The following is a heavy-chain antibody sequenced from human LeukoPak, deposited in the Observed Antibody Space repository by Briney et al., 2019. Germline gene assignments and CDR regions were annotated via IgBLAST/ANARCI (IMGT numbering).Heavy chain of an antibody. D-gene: IGHD3-16*01. CDR1: GFTFGTHS. CDR2: IRSSGTT. V-gene: IGHV3-49*03. CDR3: TRDGFYVWFDR. J-gene: IGHJ5*02. Sequence: GASFRPFCTTSGFTFGTHSMHWFRQPPGKGLQWIGFIRSSGTTQYAASVKGRFTISRDDSKSIFYLQMNSVKTEDTAVYYCTRDGFYVWFDRWGQGTLISVSS.